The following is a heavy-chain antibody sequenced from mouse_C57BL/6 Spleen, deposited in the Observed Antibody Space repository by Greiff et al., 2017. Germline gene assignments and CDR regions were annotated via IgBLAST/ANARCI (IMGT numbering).Heavy chain of an antibody. CDR3: AREEKLPWYFDV. CDR2: INPYNGGT. CDR1: GYTFTDYS. D-gene: IGHD1-1*01. V-gene: IGHV1-19*01. J-gene: IGHJ1*03. Sequence: VQLQQSGPVLVKPGASVKMSCKASGYTFTDYSMNWVKQTPGKSLEWIGVINPYNGGTSYNQKFKGKVTLTVDKSSSTAYLELNRLTSEDSAVYYCAREEKLPWYFDVWGTGTTVTVSS.